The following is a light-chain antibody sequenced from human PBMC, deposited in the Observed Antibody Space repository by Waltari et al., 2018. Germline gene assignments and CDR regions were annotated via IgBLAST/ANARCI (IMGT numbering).Light chain of an antibody. CDR3: QQSYNWPRT. CDR2: DGA. CDR1: QSISSY. J-gene: IGKJ1*01. Sequence: IVLTQSPATMSLSPGERATLSCRASQSISSYLAWHQQTPGQAPRLLICDGANRATVIPARFSGSGSKTDFTLTIASLEPEDSAVYYCQQSYNWPRTFGQGTKVEIK. V-gene: IGKV3-11*01.